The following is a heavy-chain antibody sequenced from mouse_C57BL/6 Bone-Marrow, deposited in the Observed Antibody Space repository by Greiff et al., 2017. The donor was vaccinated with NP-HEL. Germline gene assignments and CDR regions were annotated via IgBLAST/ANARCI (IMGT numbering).Heavy chain of an antibody. CDR3: ARGGSGFAY. Sequence: QVQLQQPGAELVKPEASVKMSCKASGYTFTSYWITWVKQRPGQGLEWIGDIYPGSGSTNYIETFKSKATLTVDTATSTAYMQLSSLTSEDSAVYYCARGGSGFAYWGQGTLVTVSA. J-gene: IGHJ3*01. CDR1: GYTFTSYW. V-gene: IGHV1-55*01. CDR2: IYPGSGST.